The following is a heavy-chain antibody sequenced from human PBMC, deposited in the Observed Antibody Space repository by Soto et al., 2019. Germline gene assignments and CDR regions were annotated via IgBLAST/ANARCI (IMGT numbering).Heavy chain of an antibody. CDR3: ARDPEGTGTNLGMDR. Sequence: QVQLVQSGAEVKKPGSSVKVSCKASGGTFSSYAISWVRQAPGQGLEWMGGIIPIFGTANYAQKFQGRVKITAGEITNTGYMELSKLRTEDKGGYLCARDPEGTGTNLGMDRWGQGTTVTVSS. J-gene: IGHJ6*02. CDR1: GGTFSSYA. D-gene: IGHD2-8*01. CDR2: IIPIFGTA. V-gene: IGHV1-69*01.